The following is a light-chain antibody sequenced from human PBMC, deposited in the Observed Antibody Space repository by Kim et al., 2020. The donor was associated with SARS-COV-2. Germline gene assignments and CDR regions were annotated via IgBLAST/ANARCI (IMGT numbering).Light chain of an antibody. Sequence: ASVGDRVTITCRAGQGISNYFAWYQQKPGKVPKLLIYAASTLKSGVPSRFSGSGSGTDFTLTISSLQPEDVATYYCQKYNSAPRTFGQGTKVDIK. V-gene: IGKV1-27*01. CDR3: QKYNSAPRT. CDR2: AAS. J-gene: IGKJ1*01. CDR1: QGISNY.